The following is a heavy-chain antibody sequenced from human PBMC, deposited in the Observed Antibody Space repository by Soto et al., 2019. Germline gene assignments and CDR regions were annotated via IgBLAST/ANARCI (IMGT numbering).Heavy chain of an antibody. CDR1: GGSISNYY. J-gene: IGHJ4*02. Sequence: PSETLSLTCTVSGGSISNYYWSWIRQPPGKGLEWIGYIYYSGSANYNPSLKSRVTISVDTSKNQFSLKLSSVTAADTAVYYCARSGYSGYDDDYWGQGTLVTVSS. CDR3: ARSGYSGYDDDY. V-gene: IGHV4-59*01. CDR2: IYYSGSA. D-gene: IGHD5-12*01.